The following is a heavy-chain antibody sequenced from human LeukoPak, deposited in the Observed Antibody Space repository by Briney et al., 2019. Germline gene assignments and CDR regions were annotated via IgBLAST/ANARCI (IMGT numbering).Heavy chain of an antibody. CDR2: IYTSGST. Sequence: PSETLSPTCTVSGGSISSGSYYWSWIRQPAGKGLEWIGRIYTSGSTNYNPSLKSRVTISVDTSKNQFSLKLSSVTAADTAVYYCARVAYYYYYYYMGVWGKGTTVTISS. V-gene: IGHV4-61*02. CDR1: GGSISSGSYY. J-gene: IGHJ6*03. CDR3: ARVAYYYYYYYMGV.